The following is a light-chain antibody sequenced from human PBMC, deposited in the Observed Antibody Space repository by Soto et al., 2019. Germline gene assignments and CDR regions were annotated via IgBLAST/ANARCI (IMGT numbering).Light chain of an antibody. J-gene: IGKJ3*01. CDR1: QSISSDY. CDR2: GAS. V-gene: IGKV3-20*01. Sequence: EVVLTHSPYTFSLSAGEGAALSSSAGQSISSDYLVWYQQKPGQAPRLLIYGASSRATGIPDRFSGSGSGTDFTLTINRLEPEDFAVYYCQHYGNSPPSVTFGPGTKVDI. CDR3: QHYGNSPPSVT.